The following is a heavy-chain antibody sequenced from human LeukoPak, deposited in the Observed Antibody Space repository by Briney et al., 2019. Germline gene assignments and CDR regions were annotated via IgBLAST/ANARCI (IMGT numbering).Heavy chain of an antibody. J-gene: IGHJ4*02. CDR1: GYIFTSYG. CDR3: ARDLTHRRNYDNSGYQIVPAF. Sequence: ASVKVSCKASGYIFTSYGINWVRQAPGQGLEWMGWISAYNGHTRYVQKVQDRVTMTTDTSTSTAYMELRSLRSDDTAVYYCARDLTHRRNYDNSGYQIVPAFWGQGTLVTVSS. V-gene: IGHV1-18*01. CDR2: ISAYNGHT. D-gene: IGHD3-22*01.